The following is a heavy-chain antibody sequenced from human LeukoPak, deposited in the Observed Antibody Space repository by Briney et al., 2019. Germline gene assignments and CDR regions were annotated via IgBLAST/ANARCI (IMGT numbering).Heavy chain of an antibody. CDR2: IYYSGTT. Sequence: SETLSLTCTVSGGSISSSPYYWGWIRQPPGKGLERIGSIYYSGTTHYSPSLESRVTISVDTSKNQFSLKLASVTAADTAVYYCARERSLRFLEWLWRGNWFDPWGQGALVTVSS. CDR1: GGSISSSPYY. D-gene: IGHD3-3*01. J-gene: IGHJ5*02. CDR3: ARERSLRFLEWLWRGNWFDP. V-gene: IGHV4-39*07.